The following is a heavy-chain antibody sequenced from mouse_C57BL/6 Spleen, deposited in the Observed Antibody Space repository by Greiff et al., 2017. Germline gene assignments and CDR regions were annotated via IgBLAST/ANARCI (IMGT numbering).Heavy chain of an antibody. Sequence: QVQLKQSGAELVRPGASVKLSCKASGYTFTSYWMQWVKQRPVQGLEWIGEIDPSDSYTNYNQKFKGKATLTVDTSSSTASMQHSSLTTEDSAVYYGARRRITAVVKESYAMDYWGQGTSVTVSS. V-gene: IGHV1-50*01. CDR1: GYTFTSYW. D-gene: IGHD1-1*01. CDR3: ARRRITAVVKESYAMDY. CDR2: IDPSDSYT. J-gene: IGHJ4*01.